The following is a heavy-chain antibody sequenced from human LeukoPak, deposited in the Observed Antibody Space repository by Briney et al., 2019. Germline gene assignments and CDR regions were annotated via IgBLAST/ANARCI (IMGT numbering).Heavy chain of an antibody. J-gene: IGHJ5*02. CDR1: GGSVSSVDYY. CDR3: ARLIAARPDEDR. Sequence: KSSETLSLTCTVSGGSVSSVDYYWSWIRQHPGKGLEWIGYIHYSGDTYNNPSLKSRVTVSLDTSKRQFSLKLTSVTAADTAVYYCARLIAARPDEDRWGQGTLVTVSA. CDR2: IHYSGDT. D-gene: IGHD6-6*01. V-gene: IGHV4-31*03.